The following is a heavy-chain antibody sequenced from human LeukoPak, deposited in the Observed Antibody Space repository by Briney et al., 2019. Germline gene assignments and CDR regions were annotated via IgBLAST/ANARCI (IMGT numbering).Heavy chain of an antibody. CDR1: GFTFSSSS. Sequence: GGSLRLSCAASGFTFSSSSMNWVRQAPGKGLEWVSYISSSSSTIYYADSVKGRFTISRDNGKNSLYLQMNSLRAEDTAVYYCALGNYNSPIDYWGQGTLVTVSS. V-gene: IGHV3-48*04. J-gene: IGHJ4*02. D-gene: IGHD3-22*01. CDR2: ISSSSSTI. CDR3: ALGNYNSPIDY.